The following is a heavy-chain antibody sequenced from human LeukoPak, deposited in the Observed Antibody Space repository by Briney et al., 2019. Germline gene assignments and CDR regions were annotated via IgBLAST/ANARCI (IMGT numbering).Heavy chain of an antibody. CDR1: GFFFGSYA. CDR3: ARALGYCSSTSCYPPDY. D-gene: IGHD2-2*01. J-gene: IGHJ4*02. Sequence: GRSLRLSCAASGFFFGSYAVHWIRQAPGKGLEWVAVISSDGGETHYIDSVKGRFTISRDNAKNSLYLQMNSLRAEDTAVYYCARALGYCSSTSCYPPDYWGQGTLVTVSS. V-gene: IGHV3-30-3*01. CDR2: ISSDGGET.